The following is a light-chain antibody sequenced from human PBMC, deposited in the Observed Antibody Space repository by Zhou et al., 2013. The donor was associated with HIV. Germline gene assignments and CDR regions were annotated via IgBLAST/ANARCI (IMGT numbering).Light chain of an antibody. CDR1: QSISSH. CDR3: QQANSFPLT. Sequence: DIQMTQSPSSLSASIGDRVTITCRASQSISSHLNWYQQKPGKAPKLLIYAASSLQSGVPSRFSGSGSGTDFTLTISSLQPEDFATYYCQQANSFPLTFGPGTKVDIK. V-gene: IGKV1-39*01. CDR2: AAS. J-gene: IGKJ3*01.